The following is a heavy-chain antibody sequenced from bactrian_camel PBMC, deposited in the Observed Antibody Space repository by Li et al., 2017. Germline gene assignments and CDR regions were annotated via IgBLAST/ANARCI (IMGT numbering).Heavy chain of an antibody. D-gene: IGHD5*01. V-gene: IGHV3S40*01. CDR3: TRGWGSITNIP. CDR1: GFIFSNFA. Sequence: VQLVESGGGLVQPGGSLRLSCAASGFIFSNFAMSWVRQAPGKGVEWVSTIDSGSKNATFYAPSVKGRFTISRDNAKNTLYLQLNSLITEDTAMYACTRGWGSITNIPWGQGTQVTVS. J-gene: IGHJ4*01. CDR2: IDSGSKNAT.